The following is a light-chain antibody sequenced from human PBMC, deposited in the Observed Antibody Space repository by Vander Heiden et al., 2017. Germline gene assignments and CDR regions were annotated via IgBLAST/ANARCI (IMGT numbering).Light chain of an antibody. J-gene: IGKJ3*01. Sequence: DVQMTQSPSSLSASVGERVTITCRASQGIGNFLAWYQQRPGKVPKLLINAASSVQSGVPSRFSGSGSGTDFTLTISSLQPEDVATYYCIKDNSAPFTFGPGTKVEIK. CDR1: QGIGNF. CDR3: IKDNSAPFT. CDR2: AAS. V-gene: IGKV1-27*01.